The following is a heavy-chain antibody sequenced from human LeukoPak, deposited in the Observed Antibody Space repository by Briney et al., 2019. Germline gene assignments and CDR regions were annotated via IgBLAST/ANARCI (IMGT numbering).Heavy chain of an antibody. Sequence: GASVKVSCKASGYTFTSYDINWVRQATGQGLEWMGWMNPNSGNTGYAQKFQGRVTITRNTSISTAYMELSSLRSEDTAVYHCARCIAAAGIYYYMDVWGKGTTVTVSS. CDR1: GYTFTSYD. CDR3: ARCIAAAGIYYYMDV. J-gene: IGHJ6*03. CDR2: MNPNSGNT. V-gene: IGHV1-8*03. D-gene: IGHD6-13*01.